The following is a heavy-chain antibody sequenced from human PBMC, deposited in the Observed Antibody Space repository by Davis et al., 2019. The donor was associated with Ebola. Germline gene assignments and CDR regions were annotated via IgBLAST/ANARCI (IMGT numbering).Heavy chain of an antibody. Sequence: GESLKISCTVSGFSVNTKYLNCVRQAPGKGLEWVATIYRGGDTYHADSVKGRFTISRDKSKNTLDLQMNNLRGEDTALYYCAGNGGGYSGYVPPAFDCWGKGALVTVSS. D-gene: IGHD5-12*01. CDR1: GFSVNTKY. J-gene: IGHJ4*02. V-gene: IGHV3-53*01. CDR2: IYRGGDT. CDR3: AGNGGGYSGYVPPAFDC.